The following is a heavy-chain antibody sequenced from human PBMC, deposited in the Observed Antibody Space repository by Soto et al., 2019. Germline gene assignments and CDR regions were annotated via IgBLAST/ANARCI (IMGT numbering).Heavy chain of an antibody. CDR1: GFTFSSYA. V-gene: IGHV3-23*01. J-gene: IGHJ4*02. CDR2: ISGSGGST. CDR3: AKVRYDSSGYATPPRYYFDY. Sequence: GGSLRLSCAASGFTFSSYAMSWVRQAPGKGLEWVSAISGSGGSTYYADSVKGRFTISRDNSKNTLYLQMNSLRAEDTAVYYCAKVRYDSSGYATPPRYYFDYWGQGTLVTVSS. D-gene: IGHD3-22*01.